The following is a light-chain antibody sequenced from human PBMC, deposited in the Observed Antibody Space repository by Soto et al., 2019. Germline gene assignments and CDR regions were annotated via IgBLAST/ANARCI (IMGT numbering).Light chain of an antibody. Sequence: QSVLTQPPSASGSPGQSVSISCSGGSSDIGRYKFVSWFQQHPGKAPKLLIFEGTNRPSGVSNRFSGSKSGNTASLTISGLQAEDEAIYFCSSSTNTNTLVIFGGGTKVTVL. V-gene: IGLV2-14*01. CDR2: EGT. J-gene: IGLJ2*01. CDR1: SSDIGRYKF. CDR3: SSSTNTNTLVI.